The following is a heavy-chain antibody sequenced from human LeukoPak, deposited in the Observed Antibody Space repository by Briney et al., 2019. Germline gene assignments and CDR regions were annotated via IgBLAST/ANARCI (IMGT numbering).Heavy chain of an antibody. Sequence: GESLKISCKGSGYSFTSYWIGWVRQMPGKGLEWMGIIYPGDSDTRYSPSFQGQVTISADKSISTAYLQWSSLKASDTAIYYCATPPSYSSSGVVLGYWGQGTLVTVSS. J-gene: IGHJ4*02. CDR2: IYPGDSDT. D-gene: IGHD6-13*01. CDR1: GYSFTSYW. V-gene: IGHV5-51*01. CDR3: ATPPSYSSSGVVLGY.